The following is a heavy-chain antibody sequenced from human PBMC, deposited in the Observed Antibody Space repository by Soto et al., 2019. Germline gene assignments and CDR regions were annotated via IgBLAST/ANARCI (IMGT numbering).Heavy chain of an antibody. D-gene: IGHD2-21*02. CDR2: IIPIFGTA. V-gene: IGHV1-69*01. J-gene: IGHJ4*02. CDR1: GGTFSSYA. CDR3: ARGGILTRIGVVTATYFDY. Sequence: QVQLVQSGAEVKKPGSSVKVSCKASGGTFSSYAISWVRQAPGQGLEWMGGIIPIFGTANYAQKFQGRVTITADESTSTAYMELSSLRSEDTAVYYCARGGILTRIGVVTATYFDYWGQGTLVTVSS.